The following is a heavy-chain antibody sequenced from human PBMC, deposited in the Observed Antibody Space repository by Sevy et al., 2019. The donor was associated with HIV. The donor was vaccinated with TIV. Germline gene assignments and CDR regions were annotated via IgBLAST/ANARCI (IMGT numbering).Heavy chain of an antibody. V-gene: IGHV3-21*01. CDR3: ARDWSCGGDCYPAPFDY. J-gene: IGHJ4*02. Sequence: GGSLRLSCAASGFTFSSYSMNWVRQAPGKGLEWVSSISSSSSYIYYADSVKGRFTISRDNAKNSLYLQMNSLRAEDTAVYYCARDWSCGGDCYPAPFDYWGQGTLVTVSS. CDR1: GFTFSSYS. CDR2: ISSSSSYI. D-gene: IGHD2-21*02.